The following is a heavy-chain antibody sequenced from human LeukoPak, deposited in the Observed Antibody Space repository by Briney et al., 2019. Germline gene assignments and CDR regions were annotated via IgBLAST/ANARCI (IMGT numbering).Heavy chain of an antibody. J-gene: IGHJ4*02. CDR3: AREGVSGSYFGFDY. D-gene: IGHD1-26*01. CDR1: GFTFSSYA. V-gene: IGHV3-23*01. Sequence: PGGSLRLSCAASGFTFSSYAMSWVRQAPGKGLEWVSAISGSGGSTYYADSVKGRFTISRDNSRNTLYLQMNSLRAEDTAVYYCAREGVSGSYFGFDYWGQGTLVTVSS. CDR2: ISGSGGST.